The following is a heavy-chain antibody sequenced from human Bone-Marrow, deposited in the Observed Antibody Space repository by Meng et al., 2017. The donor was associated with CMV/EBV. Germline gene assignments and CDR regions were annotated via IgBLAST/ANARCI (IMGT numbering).Heavy chain of an antibody. D-gene: IGHD5-24*01. CDR1: GGSVSSGSYY. J-gene: IGHJ4*02. Sequence: ESLKISCTFSGGSVSSGSYYWSWIRQPPGKGLEWIGYIYYSGSTNHNPYLKSRVTISVDTSKNQFPLKLSSVTAADTAVYSCARRRDGYKYYFDYWGQGTLVTVFS. CDR3: ARRRDGYKYYFDY. V-gene: IGHV4-61*01. CDR2: IYYSGST.